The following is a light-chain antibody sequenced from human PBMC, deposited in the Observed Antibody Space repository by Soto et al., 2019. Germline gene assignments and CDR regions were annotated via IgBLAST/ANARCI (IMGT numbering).Light chain of an antibody. Sequence: EIVWTQSPATLSLYKGERATLSCRASQSVSSYLAWYQQKPGQAPRLLIYGASSRATGIPDRFSGSGSGTDFTLTICRLEPEDFAVYYCEQYGSSRTFGQVTKV. CDR2: GAS. CDR3: EQYGSSRT. J-gene: IGKJ1*01. V-gene: IGKV3-20*01. CDR1: QSVSSY.